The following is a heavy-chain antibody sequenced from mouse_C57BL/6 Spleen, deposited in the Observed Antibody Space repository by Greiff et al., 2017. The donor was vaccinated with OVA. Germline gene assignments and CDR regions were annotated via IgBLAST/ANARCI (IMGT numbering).Heavy chain of an antibody. CDR1: GYTFTSYW. V-gene: IGHV1-74*01. CDR2: IHPSDSDT. CDR3: AALTGSPAAAY. J-gene: IGHJ3*01. Sequence: QVQLKQPGAELVKPGASVKVSCKASGYTFTSYWMHWVKQRPGQGLEWIGRIHPSDSDTNYNQKFKGKATLTVDKSSSTAYMQLSSLTSEDSAVYYCAALTGSPAAAYWGQGTLVTVSA. D-gene: IGHD4-1*01.